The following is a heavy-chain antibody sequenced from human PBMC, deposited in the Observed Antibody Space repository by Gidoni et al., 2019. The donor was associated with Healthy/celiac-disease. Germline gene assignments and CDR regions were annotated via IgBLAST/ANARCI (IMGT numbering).Heavy chain of an antibody. V-gene: IGHV1-18*01. CDR3: ARDPIVVVTANSRRRYFQH. D-gene: IGHD2-21*02. CDR2: ISAYNGNT. Sequence: QVHLVQSGADVKKPWASVKVSCKASGYPFTSYGISWVRQAPGQGLEWMGWISAYNGNTNYAQKIQGRVTMTTETYKRTAYMELRSLRSDDTAVYYCARDPIVVVTANSRRRYFQHWGQGTLVTVSS. CDR1: GYPFTSYG. J-gene: IGHJ1*01.